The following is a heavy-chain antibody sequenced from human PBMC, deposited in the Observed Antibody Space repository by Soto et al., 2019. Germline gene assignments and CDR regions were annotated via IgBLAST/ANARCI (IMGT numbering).Heavy chain of an antibody. CDR2: ISAYNGNT. Sequence: QVQLVQSGAEVKKPGASVKVSCKASGYTFTSYGISWVRQAPGQGLEWMGWISAYNGNTNYAQKLQGRATMTTDTSTSTAYMELRSLRSDDTAVYYCAREHTMVRGVIITNWFDPWGQGTLVTVSS. D-gene: IGHD3-10*01. CDR1: GYTFTSYG. V-gene: IGHV1-18*01. J-gene: IGHJ5*02. CDR3: AREHTMVRGVIITNWFDP.